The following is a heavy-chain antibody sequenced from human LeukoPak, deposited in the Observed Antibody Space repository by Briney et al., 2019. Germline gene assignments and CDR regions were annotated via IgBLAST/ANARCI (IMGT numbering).Heavy chain of an antibody. CDR3: ARDSPTYCSGGSCYSP. CDR2: ISYDGSNK. D-gene: IGHD2-15*01. CDR1: GFTFSGYG. V-gene: IGHV3-30*03. J-gene: IGHJ5*02. Sequence: GALRLSCAASGFTFSGYGMHWVRQAPGKGLEWVAVISYDGSNKYYADSVKGRFTISRDNAKNSLYLQMNSLRAEDTAVYYCARDSPTYCSGGSCYSPWGQGTLVTVSS.